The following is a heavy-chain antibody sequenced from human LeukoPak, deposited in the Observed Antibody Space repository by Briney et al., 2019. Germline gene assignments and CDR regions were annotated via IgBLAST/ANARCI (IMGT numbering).Heavy chain of an antibody. J-gene: IGHJ6*02. V-gene: IGHV1-69*04. CDR3: ARDIAAAGHYYYYGMDV. D-gene: IGHD6-13*01. CDR1: GGTFSSYA. Sequence: SVKVSCKASGGTFSSYAISWVRQAPGQGLEWMGRIIPILGIANYAQKFQGRVTITADKSTSTAYMELSSLRSEDTAVYYCARDIAAAGHYYYYGMDVWGQGTAVTVSS. CDR2: IIPILGIA.